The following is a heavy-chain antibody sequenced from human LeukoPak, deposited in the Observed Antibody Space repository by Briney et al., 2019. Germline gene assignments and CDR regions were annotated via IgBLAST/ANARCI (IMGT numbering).Heavy chain of an antibody. D-gene: IGHD2-2*01. Sequence: EASVQVSRQASGYTFTDYYMHWERKAPGQGCVWMVRINPDSGGKNCAQKFQGRVTMTIDTSISTTYIELSRLRYGDTAVYYCATELGYCSSTSCSRDAFDIWGQGTMVTVSS. CDR2: INPDSGGK. V-gene: IGHV1-2*06. CDR1: GYTFTDYY. CDR3: ATELGYCSSTSCSRDAFDI. J-gene: IGHJ3*02.